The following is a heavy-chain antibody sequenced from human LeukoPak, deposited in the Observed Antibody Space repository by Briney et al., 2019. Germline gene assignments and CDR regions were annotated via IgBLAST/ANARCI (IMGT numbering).Heavy chain of an antibody. CDR3: VRDVWGDRDSYFDY. CDR2: ISSSSSYI. V-gene: IGHV3-21*01. CDR1: GFTFNSYS. D-gene: IGHD2-21*01. J-gene: IGHJ4*02. Sequence: KPGGSLKLSCAASGFTFNSYSMNWVRQAPGKGLEWVSTISSSSSYIYYADSLKGRFTISRDNAKNTLYLQMNSLRVEDTAIYYCVRDVWGDRDSYFDYWGQGTLVTVSS.